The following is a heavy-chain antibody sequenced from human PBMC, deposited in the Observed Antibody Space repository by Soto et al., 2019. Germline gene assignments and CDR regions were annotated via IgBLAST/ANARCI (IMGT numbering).Heavy chain of an antibody. V-gene: IGHV4-39*07. D-gene: IGHD6-19*01. J-gene: IGHJ5*02. CDR2: IYYSGST. CDR3: ARDRGLGSGWYGWFDP. CDR1: GGSISSSSYY. Sequence: SETLSLTCTVPGGSISSSSYYWGWIRQPPGKGLEWIGSIYYSGSTNYNPSLKSRVTISVDTSKNQFSLKLSSVTAADTAVYYCARDRGLGSGWYGWFDPWGQGTLVTVSS.